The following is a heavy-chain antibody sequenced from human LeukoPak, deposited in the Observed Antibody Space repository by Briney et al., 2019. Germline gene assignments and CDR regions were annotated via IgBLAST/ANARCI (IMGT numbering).Heavy chain of an antibody. J-gene: IGHJ3*01. CDR3: ARTPRRDDFWSGYPIDDAFHV. V-gene: IGHV4-34*01. CDR1: GGSFSDYY. CDR2: INHSGST. D-gene: IGHD3-3*01. Sequence: PSGTLSLTCAVYGGSFSDYYWSWIRQPPGKGLEWIGEINHSGSTNYNPSLKSRVTISVDTSKNQFSLELSSVTAADTAVYYCARTPRRDDFWSGYPIDDAFHVWGQGTMVTVSS.